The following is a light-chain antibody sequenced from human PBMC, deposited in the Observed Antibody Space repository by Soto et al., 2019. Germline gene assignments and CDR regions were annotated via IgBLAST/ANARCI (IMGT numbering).Light chain of an antibody. CDR2: VVS. V-gene: IGLV2-23*02. Sequence: QSALTQPASVSGSPGQSITISCTGTSSDVGSYNLVSWYQHHPGKAPKLMIYVVSKRPSGVSNRFSGSKSGNTASLTISGLQAEDEADYYCCSYAGSGTPYVFGTGTKLTVL. CDR1: SSDVGSYNL. CDR3: CSYAGSGTPYV. J-gene: IGLJ1*01.